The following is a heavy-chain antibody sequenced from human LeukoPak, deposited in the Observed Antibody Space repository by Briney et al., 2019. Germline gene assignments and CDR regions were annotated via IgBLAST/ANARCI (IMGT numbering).Heavy chain of an antibody. CDR2: ISTYNVNS. CDR3: ARDQTTTYYYQSSGYHDAFDI. D-gene: IGHD3-22*01. CDR1: GYKFTDFG. Sequence: ASVKVSCKASGYKFTDFGITWVRQAPGQGLEWMGWISTYNVNSNYAQKLQDRVTMTTDTSTSTAYMELRSLRSDDTAVYYCARDQTTTYYYQSSGYHDAFDIWGQGTMVTVSS. V-gene: IGHV1-18*01. J-gene: IGHJ3*02.